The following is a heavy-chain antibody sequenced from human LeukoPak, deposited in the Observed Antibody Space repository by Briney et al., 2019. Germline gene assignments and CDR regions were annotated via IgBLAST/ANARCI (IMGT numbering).Heavy chain of an antibody. CDR1: GVSISSSNSY. Sequence: SETLSLTCTVSGVSISSSNSYWGWIRQPPGKGLEWIGSIYYTGNTYYNASLKSRVTISIDTSKNQISLRLTSVTAADTAVYYCARLSGYGLHYYYHMDVWGKGTTVTVSS. D-gene: IGHD5-12*01. CDR3: ARLSGYGLHYYYHMDV. V-gene: IGHV4-39*07. J-gene: IGHJ6*03. CDR2: IYYTGNT.